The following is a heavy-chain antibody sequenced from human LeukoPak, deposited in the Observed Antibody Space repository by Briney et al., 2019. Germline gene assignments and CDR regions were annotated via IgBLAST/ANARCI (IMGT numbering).Heavy chain of an antibody. Sequence: PGGSLRLSCAASGFTFSSYAMHWVRQAPGKGLEWVAVISYDGSNKYYADSVKGRFTISRDNAKNSLYLQMNSLRAEDTAVYYCAPLWWLNSWGQGTLVTVSS. V-gene: IGHV3-30*07. CDR2: ISYDGSNK. CDR1: GFTFSSYA. J-gene: IGHJ5*01. CDR3: APLWWLNS. D-gene: IGHD2-21*01.